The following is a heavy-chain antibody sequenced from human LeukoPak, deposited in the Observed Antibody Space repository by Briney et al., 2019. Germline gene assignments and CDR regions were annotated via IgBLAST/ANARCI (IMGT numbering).Heavy chain of an antibody. CDR2: IWYDGSNK. D-gene: IGHD3-22*01. CDR3: ARSPLYYYDSSGYYY. J-gene: IGHJ4*02. CDR1: GFTFSSYG. V-gene: IGHV3-33*01. Sequence: GGSLRLSCAASGFTFSSYGMHWVRQAPGKGLEWVAVIWYDGSNKYYADSVKGRFTISRDNSKNTLYLQMNSLRAEDTAVYYCARSPLYYYDSSGYYYWGQGTLVTVSS.